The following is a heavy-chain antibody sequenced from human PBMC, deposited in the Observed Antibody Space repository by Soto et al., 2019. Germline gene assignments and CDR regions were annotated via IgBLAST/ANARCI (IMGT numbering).Heavy chain of an antibody. CDR3: AKGLPSESLIAAAGMDY. V-gene: IGHV3-23*01. CDR2: ISGSGGST. J-gene: IGHJ4*02. D-gene: IGHD6-13*01. Sequence: EVQLLESGGGLVQPGGSLRLSCAASGFTFSSYAMSWVRQAPGKGLEWVSAISGSGGSTYYADSVKGRFTISRDNSKNTLYLQMNSLRAEDTAVYYCAKGLPSESLIAAAGMDYWGQGTLVTVSS. CDR1: GFTFSSYA.